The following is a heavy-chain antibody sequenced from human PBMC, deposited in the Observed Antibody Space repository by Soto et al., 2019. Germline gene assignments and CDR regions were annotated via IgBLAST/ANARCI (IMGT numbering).Heavy chain of an antibody. V-gene: IGHV3-11*01. D-gene: IGHD2-2*01. CDR2: ISGSGSTI. Sequence: QVQLVESGGGLVKAGGSLRLSCAASGFTFSDYYMNWIRQAPGKGLEWVSYISGSGSTIYYADSVKGRFTISRDNAKNSLYLQMNSLRAEDTAVYYCARGRKLYCYSTSCALFDYWGQGTLVTVSS. CDR3: ARGRKLYCYSTSCALFDY. J-gene: IGHJ4*02. CDR1: GFTFSDYY.